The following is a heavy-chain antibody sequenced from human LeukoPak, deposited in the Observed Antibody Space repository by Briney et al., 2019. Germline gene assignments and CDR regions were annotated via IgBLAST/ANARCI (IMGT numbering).Heavy chain of an antibody. CDR2: IIPIFGTA. CDR1: GSTFSSYA. J-gene: IGHJ4*02. Sequence: SVKVSCKASGSTFSSYAISWVRQAPGQGLEWMGGIIPIFGTANYAQKFQGRVTITTDESTSTAYMELSSLRSEDTAVYYCARVRALPAARRFSGNMMGYFDYWGQGTLVTVSS. D-gene: IGHD2-2*01. V-gene: IGHV1-69*05. CDR3: ARVRALPAARRFSGNMMGYFDY.